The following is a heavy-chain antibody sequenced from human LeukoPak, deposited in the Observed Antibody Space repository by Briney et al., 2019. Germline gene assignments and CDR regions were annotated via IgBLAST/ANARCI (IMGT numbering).Heavy chain of an antibody. V-gene: IGHV4-34*01. CDR2: INHSGST. J-gene: IGHJ4*02. CDR3: ARRVSYRLI. CDR1: GGSFSGYY. D-gene: IGHD3-16*02. Sequence: PSETLSLTCAVYGGSFSGYYWSWIRQPPGQGLEWIGEINHSGSTNYNPSLKSRVTISVDTSKNQFSLKLSSVTAADTAVYYCARRVSYRLIWGQGTLVTVSS.